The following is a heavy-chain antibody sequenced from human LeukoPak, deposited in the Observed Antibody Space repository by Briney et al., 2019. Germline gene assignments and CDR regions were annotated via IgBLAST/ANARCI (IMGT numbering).Heavy chain of an antibody. CDR2: ISNDGSNK. J-gene: IGHJ4*02. Sequence: GRSPRLSCAASGFTFSTYAMHWVRQAPGKGLEWVTLISNDGSNKYYADSVKGRFTISRDNSKNTLYLQMDSLRAEDTAVYYCARDDFSVTELFDYWGQGTLVTVSS. D-gene: IGHD2-21*02. CDR3: ARDDFSVTELFDY. CDR1: GFTFSTYA. V-gene: IGHV3-30-3*01.